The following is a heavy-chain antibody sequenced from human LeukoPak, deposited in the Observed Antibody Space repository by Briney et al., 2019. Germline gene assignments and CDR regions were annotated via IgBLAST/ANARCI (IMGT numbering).Heavy chain of an antibody. D-gene: IGHD5-12*01. CDR2: IYYSGST. Sequence: SETLSLTCTVSGGSISSYYWSWIRQPPGKGLEWIGYIYYSGSTNYNPSLKSRVTISVDTSKNQFSLKLSSVTAADTAVYYCAGYSGYDSAEVNYWGQGTLVTVSS. CDR3: AGYSGYDSAEVNY. CDR1: GGSISSYY. V-gene: IGHV4-59*08. J-gene: IGHJ4*02.